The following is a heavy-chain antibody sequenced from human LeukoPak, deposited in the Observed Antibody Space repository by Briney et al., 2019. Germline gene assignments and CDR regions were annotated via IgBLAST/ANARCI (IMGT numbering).Heavy chain of an antibody. D-gene: IGHD3-9*01. CDR1: GGSFSGYY. CDR3: AEGYYDILTGYYIGYDY. J-gene: IGHJ4*02. CDR2: INHSGST. Sequence: SETLSLTCAVYGGSFSGYYWSWIRQPPGKGLEWIGEINHSGSTNYNPSLKSRVTISVDTSKNQFPLKLSSVTAADTAVYYCAEGYYDILTGYYIGYDYWGQGTLVTVSS. V-gene: IGHV4-34*01.